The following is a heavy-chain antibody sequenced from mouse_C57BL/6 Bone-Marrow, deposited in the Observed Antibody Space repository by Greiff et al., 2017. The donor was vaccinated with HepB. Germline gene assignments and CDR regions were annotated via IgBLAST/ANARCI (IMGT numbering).Heavy chain of an antibody. CDR3: TTQGLLQYPLCY. J-gene: IGHJ2*01. V-gene: IGHV14-4*01. CDR1: GFNIKDDY. CDR2: IDPENGDT. D-gene: IGHD1-1*01. Sequence: VHVKQSGAELVRPGASVKLSCTASGFNIKDDYMHWVKQRPEQGLEWIGWIDPENGDTEYASKFQGKATITADTSSNTAYLQLSSLTSEDTAVYYCTTQGLLQYPLCYWGQGTTLTVSS.